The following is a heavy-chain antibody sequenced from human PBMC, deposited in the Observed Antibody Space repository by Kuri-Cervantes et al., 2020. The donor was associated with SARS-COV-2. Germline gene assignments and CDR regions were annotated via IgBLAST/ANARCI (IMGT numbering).Heavy chain of an antibody. J-gene: IGHJ4*02. CDR1: GVAIDSNSYY. CDR3: ARGDYGDHPYYFDY. CDR2: IYYSGST. Sequence: SETLSLTCIVSGVAIDSNSYYWVWIRQAPGKGLEWIGGIYYSGSTYHNPSLKRRVTMSADTSKNQFSLKLSSVTAADTAVYYCARGDYGDHPYYFDYWGQGTLVTVSS. D-gene: IGHD4-17*01. V-gene: IGHV4-39*07.